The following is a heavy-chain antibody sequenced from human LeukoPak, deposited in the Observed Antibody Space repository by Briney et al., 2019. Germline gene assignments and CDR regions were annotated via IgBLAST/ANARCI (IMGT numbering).Heavy chain of an antibody. Sequence: GGSLRLSCAASGFTFSSSWMYWVRQAPGKGLVWVSRINNDGTTTTDADSVKGRFTISRDNSKNTLYLQMNSLRAEDTAVYYCAKGGGGSYYSYYYYYKDVWGKGTTVPGSS. CDR2: INNDGTTT. V-gene: IGHV3-74*01. J-gene: IGHJ6*03. CDR3: AKGGGGSYYSYYYYYKDV. D-gene: IGHD1-26*01. CDR1: GFTFSSSW.